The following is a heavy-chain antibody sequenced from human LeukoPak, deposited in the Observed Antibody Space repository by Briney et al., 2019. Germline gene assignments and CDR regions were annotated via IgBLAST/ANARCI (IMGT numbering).Heavy chain of an antibody. V-gene: IGHV3-21*01. CDR3: ARDIYQLLPLFDY. J-gene: IGHJ4*02. CDR1: GFTVSNNY. D-gene: IGHD2-2*01. CDR2: ISSSSSYI. Sequence: GGSLTLSCAASGFTVSNNYMSWVRQAPGKGLEWVSSISSSSSYIYYADSVKGRFTISRDNAKNSLYLQMNSLRAEDTAVYYCARDIYQLLPLFDYWGQGTLVTVSS.